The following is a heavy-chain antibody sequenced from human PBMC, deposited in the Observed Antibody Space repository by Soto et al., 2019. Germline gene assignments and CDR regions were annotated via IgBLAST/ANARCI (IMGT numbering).Heavy chain of an antibody. V-gene: IGHV3-23*01. D-gene: IGHD4-17*01. J-gene: IGHJ6*03. CDR2: ISGSGGST. CDR3: AKRHRTVTTSYYYYYMDV. Sequence: HPGGSLRLSCAASGFTFSSYAMSWVRQAPGKGLEWVSAISGSGGSTYYAESVKGRFTISRDNSKNTLYLQMNSLRAEDTAVFYCAKRHRTVTTSYYYYYMDVWGKGTTVTVSS. CDR1: GFTFSSYA.